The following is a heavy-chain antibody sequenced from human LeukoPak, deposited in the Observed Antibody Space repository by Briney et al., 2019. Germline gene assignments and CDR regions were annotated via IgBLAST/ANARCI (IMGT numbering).Heavy chain of an antibody. D-gene: IGHD2-15*01. CDR2: IWYDGSNK. J-gene: IGHJ4*02. V-gene: IGHV3-33*06. Sequence: GGSLRLSCAASGFTFSSYGMHWVRQAPGKGLEWVAVIWYDGSNKYYADSVKGRFTISRDNSKNTLYLQMNSLRAEDTAVYYCAKEGGELLLSAYWGQGTLVTVSS. CDR3: AKEGGELLLSAY. CDR1: GFTFSSYG.